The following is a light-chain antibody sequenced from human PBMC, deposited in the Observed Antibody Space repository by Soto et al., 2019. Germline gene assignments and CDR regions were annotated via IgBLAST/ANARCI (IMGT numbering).Light chain of an antibody. V-gene: IGKV3-11*01. Sequence: EIVLTQSPATLSLSPGERVTLSCRASQSVNDYLAWYQQKPGQAPRLLIYDASNRAPGIPSRFSGSGSGTDFTLTTSSLEPEDFAVYYCQHRRNWPLTFGGGTKLEIK. J-gene: IGKJ4*01. CDR1: QSVNDY. CDR2: DAS. CDR3: QHRRNWPLT.